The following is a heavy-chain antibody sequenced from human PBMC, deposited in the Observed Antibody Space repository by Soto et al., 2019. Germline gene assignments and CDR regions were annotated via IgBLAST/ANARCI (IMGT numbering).Heavy chain of an antibody. J-gene: IGHJ4*02. CDR3: VRGGGGGLFEH. CDR2: ISPKSTYR. CDR1: GIPFSDYY. V-gene: IGHV3-11*06. Sequence: GSLKVYCPTSGIPFSDYYSSWILQAPGKGLEWLSHISPKSTYRNYADSVKGRFTISRDNTKSSLFLQMNSLGVEDTAVYYCVRGGGGGLFEHWGQGVLVTVSS. D-gene: IGHD2-21*01.